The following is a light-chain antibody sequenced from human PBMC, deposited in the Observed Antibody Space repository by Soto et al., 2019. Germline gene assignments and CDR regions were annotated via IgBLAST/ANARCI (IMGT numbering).Light chain of an antibody. CDR2: SNA. V-gene: IGLV1-47*02. Sequence: QSVLTQPPSASGTPGQRVTISCSGSSSNIGTNFVYWYQQLPGTAPKLLIFSNAQRPSGVPDRFPGSRSGTSASLAISGLRSEDEADYYCAAWDDSLSGWVFGGGTKLTVL. J-gene: IGLJ3*02. CDR1: SSNIGTNF. CDR3: AAWDDSLSGWV.